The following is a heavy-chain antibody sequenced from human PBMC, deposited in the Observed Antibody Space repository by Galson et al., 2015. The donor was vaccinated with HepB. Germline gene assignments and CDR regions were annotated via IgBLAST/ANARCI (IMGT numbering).Heavy chain of an antibody. CDR2: INPNSGGT. J-gene: IGHJ6*02. CDR1: GSTFTGYY. D-gene: IGHD2-15*01. CDR3: ARDQVSGGGMDV. V-gene: IGHV1-2*06. Sequence: SVKVSCKASGSTFTGYYMHWVRQAPGQGLEWMGRINPNSGGTNYAQKFQGRVTMTRDTSISTAYMELSRLRSDDTAVYYCARDQVSGGGMDVWGQGTTVTVSS.